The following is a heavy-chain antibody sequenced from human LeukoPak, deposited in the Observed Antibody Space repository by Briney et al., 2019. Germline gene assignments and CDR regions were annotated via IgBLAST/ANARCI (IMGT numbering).Heavy chain of an antibody. J-gene: IGHJ6*02. D-gene: IGHD4-17*01. CDR2: INPNSGGT. V-gene: IGHV1-2*02. CDR1: GYTFSGYY. CDR3: ATPTVTTDYYYYGMDV. Sequence: ASVKLSCKASGYTFSGYYVHWVRQAHGQGLEWMGWINPNSGGTNDAQKFQGRVTMTRDTSISTAYMELSRLRSDDTAVYYCATPTVTTDYYYYGMDVWGQGTTVTVSS.